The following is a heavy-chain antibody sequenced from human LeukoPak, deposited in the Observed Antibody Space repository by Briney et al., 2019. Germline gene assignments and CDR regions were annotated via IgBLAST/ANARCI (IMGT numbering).Heavy chain of an antibody. V-gene: IGHV3-11*01. Sequence: GGSLRLSCASSGFTFSDYYMSWIRQAPGKGLEWVSYISSSGSTIYYADSVKGRFTISRDNAKNSLYLQMNSLRAEDTAVYYCARSPTYYYDSSGYLNWGQGTLVTVSS. CDR3: ARSPTYYYDSSGYLN. CDR2: ISSSGSTI. D-gene: IGHD3-22*01. J-gene: IGHJ4*02. CDR1: GFTFSDYY.